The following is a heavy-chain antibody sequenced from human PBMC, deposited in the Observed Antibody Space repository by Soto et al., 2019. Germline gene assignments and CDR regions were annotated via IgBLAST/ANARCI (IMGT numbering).Heavy chain of an antibody. Sequence: EVQLLESGGGLVQPGGSLRLSCAASGFTFITYAVSWVRQAPGKGLEWVSAISGSGASTYFADSVKGRFTISRDNTKNTLYLQMSSLRVEDTALYYCARAEAVNTGPYYWGQGTLVTVSS. V-gene: IGHV3-23*01. CDR1: GFTFITYA. D-gene: IGHD4-17*01. CDR3: ARAEAVNTGPYY. CDR2: ISGSGAST. J-gene: IGHJ4*02.